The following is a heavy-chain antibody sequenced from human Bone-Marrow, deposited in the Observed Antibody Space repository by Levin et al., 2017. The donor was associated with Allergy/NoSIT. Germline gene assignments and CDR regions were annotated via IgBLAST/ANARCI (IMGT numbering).Heavy chain of an antibody. J-gene: IGHJ5*02. D-gene: IGHD3-10*01. Sequence: PGESLKISCEASGFTFSTYWMHWVRQAPGKGLTWVSRINSDASTTTYADSVKGRFTISRDNAKNTLYLQMNSLRVEDTAVYYCARESPAYYGSENNWFDPWGQGTLVTVSS. CDR2: INSDASTT. CDR1: GFTFSTYW. V-gene: IGHV3-74*03. CDR3: ARESPAYYGSENNWFDP.